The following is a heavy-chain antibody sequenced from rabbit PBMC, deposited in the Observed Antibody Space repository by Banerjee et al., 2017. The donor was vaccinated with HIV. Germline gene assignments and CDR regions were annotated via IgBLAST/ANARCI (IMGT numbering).Heavy chain of an antibody. Sequence: QSLEESGGDLVKPGASLTLTCTASGADFSSSYWICWVRQAPGKGLELIACIYNGDGSTYYASWVNGRFTISRSTSLNTVTLQMTSLTAADTATYFCARGSGGNRDYIGVFNLWGPGTLVTVS. CDR1: GADFSSSYW. CDR2: IYNGDGST. J-gene: IGHJ4*01. V-gene: IGHV1S43*01. D-gene: IGHD8-1*01. CDR3: ARGSGGNRDYIGVFNL.